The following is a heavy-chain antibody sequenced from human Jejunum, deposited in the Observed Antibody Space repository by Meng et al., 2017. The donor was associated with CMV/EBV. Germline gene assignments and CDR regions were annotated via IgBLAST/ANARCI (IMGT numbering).Heavy chain of an antibody. CDR2: INPDSGST. Sequence: SCKASGSTFTAYSLHWVRQAPGQGLEWMGRINPDSGSTNYSQKFQDRVSLTTDTSISTAYMELVWLRSDDTALYYCARDWGKGGLDYWGQGTLVTVSS. D-gene: IGHD3-16*01. CDR1: GSTFTAYS. CDR3: ARDWGKGGLDY. V-gene: IGHV1-2*06. J-gene: IGHJ4*02.